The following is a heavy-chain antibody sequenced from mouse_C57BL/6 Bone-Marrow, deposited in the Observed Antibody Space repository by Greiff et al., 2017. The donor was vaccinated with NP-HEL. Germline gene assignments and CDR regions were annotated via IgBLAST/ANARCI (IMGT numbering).Heavy chain of an antibody. CDR3: AGYSNLYWYFDV. Sequence: QVQLQQSGAELVRPGTSVKVSCKASGYAFTNYLIEWVKQRPGQGLEWIGVINPGSGGTNYNEKFKGKATLTADKSSSTAYMQLSSLTSEDSAVYFCAGYSNLYWYFDVWGTGTTVTVSS. CDR1: GYAFTNYL. V-gene: IGHV1-54*01. J-gene: IGHJ1*03. CDR2: INPGSGGT. D-gene: IGHD2-5*01.